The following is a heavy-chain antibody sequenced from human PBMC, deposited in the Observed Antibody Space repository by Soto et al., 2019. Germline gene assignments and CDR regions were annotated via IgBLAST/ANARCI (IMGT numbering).Heavy chain of an antibody. Sequence: QVQLVQSGAEVKKTGSSVKVSCKTSGGTFSTFGISWVRQAPGQGLEWKGGLIPFFGTAEYSQKFEDRITITADESTNTVYMDLRSLTSEDTAIYYCARTAPMDAGDKYYYDFWGQGALVTVSS. V-gene: IGHV1-69*01. CDR1: GGTFSTFG. J-gene: IGHJ4*02. D-gene: IGHD3-16*01. CDR3: ARTAPMDAGDKYYYDF. CDR2: LIPFFGTA.